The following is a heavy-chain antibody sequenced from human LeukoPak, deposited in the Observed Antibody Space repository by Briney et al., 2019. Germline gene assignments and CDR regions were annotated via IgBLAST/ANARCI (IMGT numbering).Heavy chain of an antibody. CDR2: IYTSGST. D-gene: IGHD3-16*01. CDR3: ARIGHPWGIEDAFDI. CDR1: GGSISSYY. J-gene: IGHJ3*02. V-gene: IGHV4-4*07. Sequence: SETLSLTCTVSGGSISSYYWSWIRQPAGKGLEWIGRIYTSGSTNYNPSLKSRVTMSVDTSKNQFSLKLSSVTAADTAVYYCARIGHPWGIEDAFDIWGQGTMVTVSS.